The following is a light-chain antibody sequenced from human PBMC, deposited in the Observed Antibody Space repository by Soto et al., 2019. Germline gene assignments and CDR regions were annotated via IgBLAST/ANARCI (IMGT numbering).Light chain of an antibody. J-gene: IGKJ4*01. Sequence: EIVLTQSPGTLSLSPGQRATLSCRASQSLSSNYLAWYQQKPGLAPRLLIYGASSRATGIPDRFSGSASGTDFTLSISRLEPEDFAVYYCHQYDSSPLTFDGGTKVEIK. CDR3: HQYDSSPLT. CDR1: QSLSSNY. V-gene: IGKV3-20*01. CDR2: GAS.